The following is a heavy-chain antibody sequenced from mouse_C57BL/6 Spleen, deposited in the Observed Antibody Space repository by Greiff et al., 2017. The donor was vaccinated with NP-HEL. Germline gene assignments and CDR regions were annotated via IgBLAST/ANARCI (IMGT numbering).Heavy chain of an antibody. J-gene: IGHJ2*01. V-gene: IGHV1-82*01. CDR3: AREYYGSFYFDN. CDR2: IYPGDGDT. D-gene: IGHD1-1*01. Sequence: QVQLQQSGPELVKPGASVKISCKASGYAFSSSWMNWVKQRPGKGLEWIGRIYPGDGDTNYNGKFKGKATLTADKSSSTAYMQLSSLTSEDSAVYFCAREYYGSFYFDNWGQGTTLTVSS. CDR1: GYAFSSSW.